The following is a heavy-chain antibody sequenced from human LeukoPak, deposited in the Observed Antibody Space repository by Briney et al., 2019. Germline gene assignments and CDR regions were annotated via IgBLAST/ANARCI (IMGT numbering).Heavy chain of an antibody. J-gene: IGHJ4*02. CDR1: GFTFSDYF. Sequence: GGSLRLSCAASGFTFSDYFMSWIRQAPGKGLEWVSYISSSGTTIYYADSVKGRFTISRDNAKNSLYLQMNSLRAEDTAVYYCARRRDSGSLQHFDYWGQGTLVTVSS. D-gene: IGHD1-26*01. CDR3: ARRRDSGSLQHFDY. V-gene: IGHV3-11*01. CDR2: ISSSGTTI.